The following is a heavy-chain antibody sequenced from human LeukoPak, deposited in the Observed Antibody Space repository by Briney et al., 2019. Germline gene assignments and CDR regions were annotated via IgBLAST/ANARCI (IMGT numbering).Heavy chain of an antibody. D-gene: IGHD3-10*01. CDR2: TYYRSRWYN. Sequence: SQTLSLTCAISGDTIFSNSAAWNWIRQSPSRGLEWLGRTYYRSRWYNDYAVSVQGRITVAPDTSKNQFSLHLSSVTPDDTAVYYCAKDGMSMVQGAPLDYWGQGTLVTVSS. V-gene: IGHV6-1*01. CDR3: AKDGMSMVQGAPLDY. CDR1: GDTIFSNSAA. J-gene: IGHJ4*02.